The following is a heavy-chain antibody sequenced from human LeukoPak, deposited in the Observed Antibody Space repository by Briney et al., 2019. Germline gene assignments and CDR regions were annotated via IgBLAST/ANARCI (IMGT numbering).Heavy chain of an antibody. V-gene: IGHV4-31*03. D-gene: IGHD2-21*02. CDR3: ARAAYCGGDCYLGPGYFDL. J-gene: IGHJ2*01. Sequence: SETLSLTCTVSGGSISSGGYYWSWIRQHPGKGLERIGYIYYSGSTYYNPSLKSRVTISVDTSKNQFSLKLSSVTAADTAVYYCARAAYCGGDCYLGPGYFDLWGRGTLVTVSS. CDR2: IYYSGST. CDR1: GGSISSGGYY.